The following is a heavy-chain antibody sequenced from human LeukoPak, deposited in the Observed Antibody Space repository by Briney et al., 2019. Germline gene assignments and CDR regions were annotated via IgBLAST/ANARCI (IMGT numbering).Heavy chain of an antibody. D-gene: IGHD5-12*01. V-gene: IGHV4-31*03. CDR1: GGSISCGGYY. CDR3: ARDAPFGGYQIWAAFDI. Sequence: SQTLSLTCTVSGGSISCGGYYWSWIRQHPGKGLEWIGYIYYSGSTYYNPSLKSRVTISVDTSKNQFSLKLSSVTAADTAVYYCARDAPFGGYQIWAAFDIWGQGTMVTVSS. J-gene: IGHJ3*02. CDR2: IYYSGST.